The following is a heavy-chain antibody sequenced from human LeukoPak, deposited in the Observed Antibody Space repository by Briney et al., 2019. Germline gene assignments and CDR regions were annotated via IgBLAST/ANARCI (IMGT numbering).Heavy chain of an antibody. CDR2: IYYSGST. D-gene: IGHD6-13*01. CDR3: ARGYSSSWYSKEYFQH. V-gene: IGHV4-59*01. Sequence: SETLSLTCTVSGGSISSYYWSWIRQPPGKGLEWIGYIYYSGSTNYNPFLKSRVTISVDTSKNQFSLKLSSVTAADTAVYYCARGYSSSWYSKEYFQHWGQGILVTVS. CDR1: GGSISSYY. J-gene: IGHJ1*01.